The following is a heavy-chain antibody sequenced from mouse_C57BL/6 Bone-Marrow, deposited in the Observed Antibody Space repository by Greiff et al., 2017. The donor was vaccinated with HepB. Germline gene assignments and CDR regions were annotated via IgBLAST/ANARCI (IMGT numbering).Heavy chain of an antibody. V-gene: IGHV5-6*01. Sequence: EVKVVESGGDLVKPGGSLKLSCAASGFTFSSYGMSWVRQTPDKRLEWVATISSGGSYTYYPDSVKGRFTISRDNAKNTLYLQMSSLKSEDTAMYYCARLRGHYAMDYWGQGTSVTVSS. CDR2: ISSGGSYT. CDR1: GFTFSSYG. CDR3: ARLRGHYAMDY. J-gene: IGHJ4*01.